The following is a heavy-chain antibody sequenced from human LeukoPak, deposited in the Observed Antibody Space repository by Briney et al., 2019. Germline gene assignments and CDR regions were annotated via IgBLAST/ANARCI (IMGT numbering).Heavy chain of an antibody. V-gene: IGHV1-2*02. CDR1: GYTFTGYY. CDR2: INPNSGGT. J-gene: IGHJ3*02. D-gene: IGHD6-19*01. Sequence: ASVKVSCKASGYTFTGYYMHWVRQAPGQGLEWMGWINPNSGGTNYAQKFQGRVTMTRDTSISTAYMELSRLRSDDTAVYYCARTERSAVAVGAFDIWGQGTMVTVSS. CDR3: ARTERSAVAVGAFDI.